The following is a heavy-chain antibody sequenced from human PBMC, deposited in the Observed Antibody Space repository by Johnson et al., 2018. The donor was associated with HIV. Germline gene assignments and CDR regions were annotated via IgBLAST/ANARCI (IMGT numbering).Heavy chain of an antibody. V-gene: IGHV3-33*01. CDR1: GFTFSSYG. CDR3: ARGPLPGMSPFDI. CDR2: IRYDGNSK. J-gene: IGHJ3*02. Sequence: QVQLVESGGGVVQPGRSLRLSCAASGFTFSSYGMHWVRQAPGKGLEWVAVIRYDGNSKYYADSVKGRFSVSRDNSKNTLYLQMNSLRAEDTAVYYCARGPLPGMSPFDIWGQGTMVTVSS.